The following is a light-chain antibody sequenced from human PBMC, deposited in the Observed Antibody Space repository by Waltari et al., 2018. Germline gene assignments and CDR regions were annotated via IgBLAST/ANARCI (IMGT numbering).Light chain of an antibody. CDR1: QSVSRA. V-gene: IGKV3-20*01. J-gene: IGKJ1*01. Sequence: IALTHSPGTLSLSPEERASGSCRASQSVSRALTWYQQKPGLAPRLPIYGASTRATGIPDRVSGSGSGTDFSLTISRLEPDDFEVDYCQHYLRLPVTFGQGTTVEI. CDR2: GAS. CDR3: QHYLRLPVT.